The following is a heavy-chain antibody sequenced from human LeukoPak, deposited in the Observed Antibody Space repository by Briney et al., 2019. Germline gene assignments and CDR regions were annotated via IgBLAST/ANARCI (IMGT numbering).Heavy chain of an antibody. Sequence: GGSLRLSCSASGFTFSSYAMHWVRQAPGKGLEYVSAISSNGGSTYYADSVKGRFTISRDNSKNTLYLQMSSLRAEDTAVYYCARVKGGSCLFYWGQGTLVTVSS. CDR1: GFTFSSYA. CDR2: ISSNGGST. J-gene: IGHJ4*02. D-gene: IGHD2-15*01. CDR3: ARVKGGSCLFY. V-gene: IGHV3-64D*06.